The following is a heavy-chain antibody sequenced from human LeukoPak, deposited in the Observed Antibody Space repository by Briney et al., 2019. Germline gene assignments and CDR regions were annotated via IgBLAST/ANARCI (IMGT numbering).Heavy chain of an antibody. CDR3: ARDLLGTSSI. J-gene: IGHJ3*02. Sequence: GGSLRLSCAASGFTFSDLYMDWVRQAPGKGLEWVGRTGNKVNSYTTQYAASVKGRFTISRDDTKNSLYLQMNILKTEDTAVYYCARDLLGTSSIWGQGAMVTVSS. D-gene: IGHD2-2*01. CDR2: TGNKVNSYTT. V-gene: IGHV3-72*01. CDR1: GFTFSDLY.